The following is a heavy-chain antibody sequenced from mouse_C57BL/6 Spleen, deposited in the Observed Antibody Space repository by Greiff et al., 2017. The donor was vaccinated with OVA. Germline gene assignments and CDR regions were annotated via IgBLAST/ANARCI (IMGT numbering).Heavy chain of an antibody. V-gene: IGHV1-39*01. Sequence: VQLQQSGPELVKPGASVKISCKASGYSFTDYNMNWVKQSNGKRLEWIGVINPNSGTTSYNQKFKGKATLTVDQSSSTAYMQLNSLTSEDSAVYYCAREGDYDYDGFAYWGQGTLVTVSA. D-gene: IGHD2-4*01. J-gene: IGHJ3*01. CDR1: GYSFTDYN. CDR3: AREGDYDYDGFAY. CDR2: INPNSGTT.